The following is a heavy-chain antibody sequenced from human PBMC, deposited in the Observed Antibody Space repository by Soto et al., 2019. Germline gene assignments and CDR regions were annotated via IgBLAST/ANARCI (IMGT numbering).Heavy chain of an antibody. CDR2: ISAYNGNT. J-gene: IGHJ5*02. D-gene: IGHD3-16*02. Sequence: GASVKVSCKASGYTFTSYGITWVRQAPGQGLEWMGWISAYNGNTNYAQKLQGRVTMTTDTSTSTAYMELRSLRSDYTAFYYCAMHQSACDAEYRCFDPWRQRNLVIVSS. CDR3: AMHQSACDAEYRCFDP. CDR1: GYTFTSYG. V-gene: IGHV1-18*01.